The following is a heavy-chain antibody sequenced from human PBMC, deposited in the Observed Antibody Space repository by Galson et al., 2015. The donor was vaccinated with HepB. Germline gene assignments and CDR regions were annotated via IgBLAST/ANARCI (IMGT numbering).Heavy chain of an antibody. Sequence: LRLSCAASGFSFFKYGMHWVRQAPGKGLEWVAVIWYDGNKKNYTDSVKGRFTVSRDNSRNTMLLQMNSLRVEDTAVYYCARGYYNDGSGYYSSFDYWGQGTLVTVSS. J-gene: IGHJ4*02. D-gene: IGHD3-22*01. CDR3: ARGYYNDGSGYYSSFDY. CDR2: IWYDGNKK. CDR1: GFSFFKYG. V-gene: IGHV3-33*01.